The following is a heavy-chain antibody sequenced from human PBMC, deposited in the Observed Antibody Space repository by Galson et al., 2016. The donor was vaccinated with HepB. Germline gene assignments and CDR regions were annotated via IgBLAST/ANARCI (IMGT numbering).Heavy chain of an antibody. Sequence: CPISGDRVSSNSAACNWIRQSPSRGLEWLGRIAYRSTWYNDYAVSVKSRITINPDTSKNHFSLHLNSVTPEDTAVYFCARDSGVVNRFDSWGQGTLVTVSS. V-gene: IGHV6-1*01. J-gene: IGHJ5*01. D-gene: IGHD2-21*01. CDR2: IAYRSTWYN. CDR1: GDRVSSNSAA. CDR3: ARDSGVVNRFDS.